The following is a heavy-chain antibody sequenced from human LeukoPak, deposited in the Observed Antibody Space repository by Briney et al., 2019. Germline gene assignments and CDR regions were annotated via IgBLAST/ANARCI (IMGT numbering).Heavy chain of an antibody. Sequence: GGSLRLSCAASGFTFSSYGMHWVRQARGKGLEWVAFIRYDGSNKYYADSVKGRFTISRDNSKNTLYLQMSSLTIEDTAVYYCAKEPGEGGSAFDYWGQGTLVTVYS. D-gene: IGHD3-16*01. CDR1: GFTFSSYG. CDR3: AKEPGEGGSAFDY. V-gene: IGHV3-30*02. J-gene: IGHJ4*02. CDR2: IRYDGSNK.